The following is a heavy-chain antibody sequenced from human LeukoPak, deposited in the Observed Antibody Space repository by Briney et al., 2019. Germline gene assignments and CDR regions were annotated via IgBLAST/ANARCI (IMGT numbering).Heavy chain of an antibody. J-gene: IGHJ6*03. CDR3: TTDPAILWFGELLPLYYYYMDV. CDR2: IKSKTDGGTT. Sequence: GGSLRLSCAASGFTFSNAWMSWVRQAPGKGLEWVGRIKSKTDGGTTDYAAPVKGRFTISRDDSKNTLHLQMNSLKTEDTAVYYCTTDPAILWFGELLPLYYYYMDVWGKGTTVTVSS. V-gene: IGHV3-15*01. CDR1: GFTFSNAW. D-gene: IGHD3-10*01.